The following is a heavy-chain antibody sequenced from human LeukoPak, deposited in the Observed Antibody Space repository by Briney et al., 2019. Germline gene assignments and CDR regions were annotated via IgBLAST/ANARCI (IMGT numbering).Heavy chain of an antibody. CDR1: GGSISSGGYC. Sequence: SETLSLTCTVSGGSISSGGYCWSWIRQHPGKGLEWIGYIYYSGSTYYNPSLKSRVTISVDTSKNQFSLKLSSVTAADTAVYHCAILGYSYGYWGQGTLVTVSS. CDR2: IYYSGST. D-gene: IGHD5-18*01. CDR3: AILGYSYGY. J-gene: IGHJ4*02. V-gene: IGHV4-31*03.